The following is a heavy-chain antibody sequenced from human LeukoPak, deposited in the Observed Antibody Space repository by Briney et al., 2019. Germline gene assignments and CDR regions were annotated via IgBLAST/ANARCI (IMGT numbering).Heavy chain of an antibody. V-gene: IGHV3-23*01. CDR2: ITGGGSGI. J-gene: IGHJ4*02. CDR1: GFTFSNYA. CDR3: AKLGDYDVLTGYYVSDY. Sequence: PGASLRLSCAASGFTFSNYAMSWVRQAPGKGLEWVSAITGGGSGIYYADSMKSRFTISRDNSKNTLYLQINSLRAEDTAVYYCAKLGDYDVLTGYYVSDYWPQETLVTVSS. D-gene: IGHD3-9*01.